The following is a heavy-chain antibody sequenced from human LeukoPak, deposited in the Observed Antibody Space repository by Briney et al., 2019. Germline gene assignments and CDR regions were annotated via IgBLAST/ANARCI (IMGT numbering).Heavy chain of an antibody. J-gene: IGHJ4*02. CDR3: ARAKEYSSSLYYFDY. CDR2: ISSSSSYI. V-gene: IGHV3-21*01. CDR1: GFTFSSYS. Sequence: PGGSLRLSCAASGFTFSSYSMNWVRQAPGKGLEWVSSISSSSSYIYYADSVKGRFTISRDNAKNSLYLQMNSLRAEDTAVYYCARAKEYSSSLYYFDYWGQGILVTVSS. D-gene: IGHD6-6*01.